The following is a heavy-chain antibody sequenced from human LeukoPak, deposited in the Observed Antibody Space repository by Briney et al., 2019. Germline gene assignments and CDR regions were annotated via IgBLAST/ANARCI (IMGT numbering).Heavy chain of an antibody. D-gene: IGHD2-2*01. J-gene: IGHJ3*02. Sequence: SVKVSCKASGGTFSSSAISWVRQAPGQGLEWMGGIIPIFGTANYAQKFQGRVTITADESTSTAYMELSSLRSEDTAVYYCARDLIVVVPAANNDAFDIWGQGTMVTVSS. CDR3: ARDLIVVVPAANNDAFDI. CDR2: IIPIFGTA. CDR1: GGTFSSSA. V-gene: IGHV1-69*13.